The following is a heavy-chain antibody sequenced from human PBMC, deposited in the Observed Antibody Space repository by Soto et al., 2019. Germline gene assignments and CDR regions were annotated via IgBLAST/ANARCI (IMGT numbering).Heavy chain of an antibody. V-gene: IGHV4-39*01. D-gene: IGHD2-2*03. CDR3: AGPFHLGWI. CDR2: IHFGGTT. J-gene: IGHJ1*01. Sequence: QLQLQESGPGLLKPSETLSLTCAVSGGSVGSTSYYWGWFRQPLGKGLEWIGSIHFGGTTYYNSSPNRRVNLAVDTFRNQVLLGLASGTPRDTAVYFRAGPFHLGWIWGQGTLVTVSS. CDR1: GGSVGSTSYY.